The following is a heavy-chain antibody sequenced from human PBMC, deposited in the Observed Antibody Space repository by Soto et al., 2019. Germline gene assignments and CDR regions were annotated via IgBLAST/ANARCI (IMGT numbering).Heavy chain of an antibody. CDR1: GFSLSTSGVG. J-gene: IGHJ2*01. CDR2: IYWDDDK. Sequence: QITLKESGPTLVKPTQTLTLTCTFSGFSLSTSGVGVGWIRQPPGKALEWLALIYWDDDKRYSPSLKSRLTITKDTSKNQVVLTMTNMDPVDTATYYCAHYEDIVVVPAATAYWYFDLWGRGTLVTVSS. CDR3: AHYEDIVVVPAATAYWYFDL. V-gene: IGHV2-5*02. D-gene: IGHD2-2*01.